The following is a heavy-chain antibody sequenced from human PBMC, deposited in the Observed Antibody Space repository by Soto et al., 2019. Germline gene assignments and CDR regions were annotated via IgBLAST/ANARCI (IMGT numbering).Heavy chain of an antibody. J-gene: IGHJ6*02. D-gene: IGHD3-9*01. CDR3: ALYVLRYFDCLLSDGMDV. CDR1: GGTFSSYA. V-gene: IGHV1-69*13. CDR2: IIPIFGTA. Sequence: GASVKVSCKASGGTFSSYAISWVRQAPGQGLEWMGGIIPIFGTANYAQKFQGRVTITADESTSTAYMELSSLRSEDTAVYYCALYVLRYFDCLLSDGMDVWGQGTTVTVSS.